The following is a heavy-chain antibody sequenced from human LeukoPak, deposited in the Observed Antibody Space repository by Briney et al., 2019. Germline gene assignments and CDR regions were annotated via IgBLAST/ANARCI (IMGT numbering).Heavy chain of an antibody. CDR2: IRSKANSYAT. J-gene: IGHJ3*02. D-gene: IGHD3-22*01. CDR1: GFTFSGSA. Sequence: GGSLRLSCAASGFTFSGSAMHWVRQASGKGLEWFGRIRSKANSYATAYAASVKGRFTISRDDSKNTAYLQMNSLKTEDTAVYYCTRARSSGYYYEDAFDIWGPGTMVTVSS. CDR3: TRARSSGYYYEDAFDI. V-gene: IGHV3-73*01.